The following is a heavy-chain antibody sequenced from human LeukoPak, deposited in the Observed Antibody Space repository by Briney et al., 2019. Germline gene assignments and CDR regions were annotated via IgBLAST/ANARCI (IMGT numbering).Heavy chain of an antibody. V-gene: IGHV1-69*13. CDR3: ARAVEMATIHYYYYYYMDV. J-gene: IGHJ6*03. D-gene: IGHD5-24*01. CDR1: GGTFSSYA. Sequence: ASVKVSCKASGGTFSSYAISWVRQAPGQGLEWMGGIIPIFGTANYAQKFQGRVTITADESTSTAYMELSSLRSEDTAVHYCARAVEMATIHYYYYYYMDVWGKGTTVTVSS. CDR2: IIPIFGTA.